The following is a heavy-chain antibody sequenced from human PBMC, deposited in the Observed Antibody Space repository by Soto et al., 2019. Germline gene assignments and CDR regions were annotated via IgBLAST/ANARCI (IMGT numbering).Heavy chain of an antibody. V-gene: IGHV4-31*03. CDR1: GGSISSGGYY. CDR3: ARAPTIVATTHDAFDI. D-gene: IGHD5-12*01. J-gene: IGHJ3*02. CDR2: IYYSGST. Sequence: QVQLQESGPGLVKPSQTLSLTCTVSGGSISSGGYYWSWIRQHPGKGLEWIGYIYYSGSTYYNPSLKSRVTISVDTSKNQFSLKLSSVTAADTAVYYCARAPTIVATTHDAFDIWGQGTMVTVSS.